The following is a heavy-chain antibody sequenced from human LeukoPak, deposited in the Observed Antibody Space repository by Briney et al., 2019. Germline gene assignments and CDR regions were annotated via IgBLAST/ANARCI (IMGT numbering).Heavy chain of an antibody. V-gene: IGHV3-33*06. CDR1: GFNFSSFG. D-gene: IGHD3-22*01. CDR2: IWYAGNNK. Sequence: GGSLRLSCAASGFNFSSFGMHWVRQAPGKGLEWVAVIWYAGNNKYHADSMKGRFTISRDNSKNTLYLHMNSLRAEDTAVYYCAKVWYYYDSSYWGQGTLVTVSS. CDR3: AKVWYYYDSSY. J-gene: IGHJ4*02.